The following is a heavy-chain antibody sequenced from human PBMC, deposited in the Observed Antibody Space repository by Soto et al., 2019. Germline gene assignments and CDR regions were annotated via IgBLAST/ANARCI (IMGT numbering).Heavy chain of an antibody. Sequence: EVQLVESGGGLVQPGGSLRLSCAASGFTFSSYSMNWVRQAPGKGLEWVSYMSSSSSTIYYADSVKGRVTISRDNAKNALYLQTNSLRAEDTAVYYCAREKGWLNWFDPWGQGTLVTVSS. V-gene: IGHV3-48*01. D-gene: IGHD6-19*01. CDR1: GFTFSSYS. CDR2: MSSSSSTI. J-gene: IGHJ5*02. CDR3: AREKGWLNWFDP.